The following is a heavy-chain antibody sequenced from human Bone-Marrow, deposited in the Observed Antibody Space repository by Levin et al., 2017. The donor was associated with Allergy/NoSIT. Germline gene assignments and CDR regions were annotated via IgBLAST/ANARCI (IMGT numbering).Heavy chain of an antibody. Sequence: GGSLRLSCAASGFTFSSYGMHWVRQAPGKGLEWVAVISYDGSNKYYADSVKGRFTISRDNSKNTLYLQMNSLRAEDTAVYYCAKDQGRITIFGVVDVVFDYWGQGTLVTVSS. J-gene: IGHJ4*02. CDR2: ISYDGSNK. V-gene: IGHV3-30*18. CDR1: GFTFSSYG. D-gene: IGHD3-3*01. CDR3: AKDQGRITIFGVVDVVFDY.